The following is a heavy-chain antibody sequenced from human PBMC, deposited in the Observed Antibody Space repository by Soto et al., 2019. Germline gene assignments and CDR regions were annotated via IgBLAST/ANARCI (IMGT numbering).Heavy chain of an antibody. CDR2: MSDDGSDK. D-gene: IGHD4-4*01. J-gene: IGHJ6*02. CDR1: GFTVSRFA. V-gene: IGHV3-30-3*01. Sequence: QVQLVESGGGVVQPGRSLRLSCAASGFTVSRFAVHWVRQAPGKGLEWVAVMSDDGSDKNYGDSVQGRFTISRDNSKNTLYLQMNSLRGEDTAVYYCARDLFDYRTAGYAMDVWGQGTTVTVSS. CDR3: ARDLFDYRTAGYAMDV.